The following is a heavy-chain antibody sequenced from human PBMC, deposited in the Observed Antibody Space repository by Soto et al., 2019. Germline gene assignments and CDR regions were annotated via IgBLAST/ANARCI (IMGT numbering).Heavy chain of an antibody. CDR2: ISAYNGNT. CDR1: GYTFTGYY. V-gene: IGHV1-18*04. J-gene: IGHJ4*02. D-gene: IGHD4-17*01. Sequence: ASVKVSCTASGYTFTGYYMHWVRQAPGQGLEWMGWISAYNGNTNYAQKLQGRVTMTTDTSTSTAYMELRSLRSDDTAVYYCARGNDYGDKALDYWGQGTLVTVSS. CDR3: ARGNDYGDKALDY.